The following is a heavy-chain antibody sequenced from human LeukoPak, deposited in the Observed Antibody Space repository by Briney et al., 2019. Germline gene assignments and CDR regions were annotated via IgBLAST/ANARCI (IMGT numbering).Heavy chain of an antibody. CDR1: GGSISSYY. D-gene: IGHD5-18*01. V-gene: IGHV4-59*01. CDR3: AIGGVVDTAGFDY. J-gene: IGHJ4*02. Sequence: PSETLSLTCTVSGGSISSYYWSWIRQPPGKGLEWIGYIYYSGSTNYNPSLKSRVTISVDTSKNQFSLKLSSVTAADTAVYYCAIGGVVDTAGFDYWGQGTLVTVSS. CDR2: IYYSGST.